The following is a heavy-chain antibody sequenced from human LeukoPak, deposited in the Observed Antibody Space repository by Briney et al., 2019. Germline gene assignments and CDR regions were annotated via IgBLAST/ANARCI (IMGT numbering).Heavy chain of an antibody. D-gene: IGHD1-14*01. Sequence: ASVKVSCKASGGTFSSYAISWVRQAPGQGLEWMGGIIPIFGTANYAQKSQGRVTITADESTSTAYMELSSLRSEDTAVYYCAAQNREVPFDYWGQGTLVTVSS. V-gene: IGHV1-69*13. CDR2: IIPIFGTA. CDR3: AAQNREVPFDY. CDR1: GGTFSSYA. J-gene: IGHJ4*02.